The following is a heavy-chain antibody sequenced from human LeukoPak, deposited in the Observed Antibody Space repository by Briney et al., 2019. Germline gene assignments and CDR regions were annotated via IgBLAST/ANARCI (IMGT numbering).Heavy chain of an antibody. J-gene: IGHJ5*02. Sequence: GGSLRLSCAASGFTFGGYSMNWVRQAPGKGLEWVSSISSSSSYIYYADSVKGRFTTSRDNAKNSLYLQMNSLRAEDTAVYYCARGPIERTYYYGSGSYYSNWFDPWGQGTLVTVSS. D-gene: IGHD3-10*01. CDR2: ISSSSSYI. CDR3: ARGPIERTYYYGSGSYYSNWFDP. V-gene: IGHV3-21*01. CDR1: GFTFGGYS.